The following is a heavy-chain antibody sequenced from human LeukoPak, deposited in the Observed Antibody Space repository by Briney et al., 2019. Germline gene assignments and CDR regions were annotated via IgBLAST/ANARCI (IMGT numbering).Heavy chain of an antibody. CDR3: ARVLYYNILTGYFDY. CDR1: GGSISSSNW. J-gene: IGHJ4*02. CDR2: IYHSGST. V-gene: IGHV4-4*02. D-gene: IGHD3-9*01. Sequence: KASETLSLTCAVSGGSISSSNWWSWVRQPPGKGLEWIGEIYHSGSTNYNPSLKSRVTISVDTSKDQFSLKLSSVTAADTAVYYCARVLYYNILTGYFDYWGQGTLVTVSS.